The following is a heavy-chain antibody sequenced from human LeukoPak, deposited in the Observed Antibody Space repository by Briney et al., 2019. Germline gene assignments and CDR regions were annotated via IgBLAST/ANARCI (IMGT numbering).Heavy chain of an antibody. Sequence: PGGSLRLSCAASGFTFSSYEMNWVRQAPGKGLEWVSYISSSGSIIYYADSVKGRFTISRDNAKNSLYLQMNSLRAEDTAVYYCARQTWFGESIDYWGQGTLVTVSS. J-gene: IGHJ4*02. CDR3: ARQTWFGESIDY. V-gene: IGHV3-48*03. CDR2: ISSSGSII. D-gene: IGHD3-10*01. CDR1: GFTFSSYE.